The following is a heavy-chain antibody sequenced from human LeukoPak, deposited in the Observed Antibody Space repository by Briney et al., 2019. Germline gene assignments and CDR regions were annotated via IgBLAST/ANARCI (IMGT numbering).Heavy chain of an antibody. CDR3: AKPFGSSSWSFDY. Sequence: GRSLRLSCAASGFTFSSYGMHWVRQAPGKGLEWVAVISYDGSNKYYADSVKGRFTISRDNSKNTLYLQMSSLRAEDTAVYYCAKPFGSSSWSFDYWGQGTLVTVSS. D-gene: IGHD6-13*01. CDR2: ISYDGSNK. CDR1: GFTFSSYG. V-gene: IGHV3-30*18. J-gene: IGHJ4*02.